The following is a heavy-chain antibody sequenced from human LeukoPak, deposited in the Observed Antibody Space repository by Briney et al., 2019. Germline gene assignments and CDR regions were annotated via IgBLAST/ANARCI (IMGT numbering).Heavy chain of an antibody. D-gene: IGHD3-16*01. V-gene: IGHV3-9*01. J-gene: IGHJ4*02. CDR3: SKSFGGCYHESYYFGF. Sequence: GRSLRLSCAASGFTFDDYAMHWVRQAPGKGLEWVSGISWNSGSIDYADSVKGRFTISRDNAKNSLYLQMNSLRAEDTALYYLSKSFGGCYHESYYFGFWGQGTLVTVSS. CDR2: ISWNSGSI. CDR1: GFTFDDYA.